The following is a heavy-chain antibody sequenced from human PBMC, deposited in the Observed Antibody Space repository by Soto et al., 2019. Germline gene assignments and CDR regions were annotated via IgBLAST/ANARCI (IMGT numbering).Heavy chain of an antibody. CDR1: GFTFSSYA. CDR2: ISYDGSNK. V-gene: IGHV3-30-3*01. D-gene: IGHD6-13*01. CDR3: ARDGWYSSSWYRARADYYYYGMDV. J-gene: IGHJ6*02. Sequence: GGSLRLSCAASGFTFSSYAMHWVRQAPGKGLEWVAVISYDGSNKYYADSVKGRFTISRDNSKNTLYLQMNSLRAEDTAVYYCARDGWYSSSWYRARADYYYYGMDVWGQGTTVTVSS.